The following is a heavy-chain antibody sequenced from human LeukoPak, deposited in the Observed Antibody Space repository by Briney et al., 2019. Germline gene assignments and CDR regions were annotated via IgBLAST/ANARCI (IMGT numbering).Heavy chain of an antibody. Sequence: GGSLRLSCAASGFTFSDYYMSWIRQAPGKGLEWVSYISSSSNYTNYADSVKGRFTISRDNAKNSLFLQMHGLRAEDTAVYYCARITYDYDSSGYPEDWGQGTLVTVSS. J-gene: IGHJ4*02. CDR3: ARITYDYDSSGYPED. V-gene: IGHV3-11*06. CDR1: GFTFSDYY. CDR2: ISSSSNYT. D-gene: IGHD3-22*01.